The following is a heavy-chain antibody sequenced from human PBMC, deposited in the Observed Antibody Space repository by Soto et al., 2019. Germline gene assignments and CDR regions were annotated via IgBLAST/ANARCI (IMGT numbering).Heavy chain of an antibody. CDR2: IKQDGSEK. D-gene: IGHD2-2*01. CDR3: ARAMGYCISTSCPNWFDP. V-gene: IGHV3-7*01. CDR1: GFTFSSYW. J-gene: IGHJ5*02. Sequence: EVQLVESGGGLVQPGGSLRLSCAASGFTFSSYWMSWVRQAPGKGLAWVANIKQDGSEKYYVDSVKGRFTISRDNAKNSLYLQMNSLRSEDTAVYYCARAMGYCISTSCPNWFDPWGQGTLVTVSS.